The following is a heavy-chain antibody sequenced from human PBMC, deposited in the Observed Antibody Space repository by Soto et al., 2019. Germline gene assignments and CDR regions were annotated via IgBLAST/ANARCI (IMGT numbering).Heavy chain of an antibody. D-gene: IGHD5-12*01. J-gene: IGHJ6*03. CDR3: ARDWSPYSGYDWENYYYMDV. CDR2: IKEDGSEK. V-gene: IGHV3-7*01. Sequence: GGALRLSCAASGITCRRYWMSWVRQATGKGLEWVANIKEDGSEKYYVDSVKGRLTISRDSAKNSLYLQMNSLRAEDTAVYYCARDWSPYSGYDWENYYYMDVWGKGTTVTVSS. CDR1: GITCRRYW.